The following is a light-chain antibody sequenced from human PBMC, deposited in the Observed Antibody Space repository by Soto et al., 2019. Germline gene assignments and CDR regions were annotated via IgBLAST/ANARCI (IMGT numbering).Light chain of an antibody. V-gene: IGKV3-20*01. CDR3: QQYGSS. CDR1: QSVSSSY. Sequence: EIVLTTSPGTLSLSPGERATLSCRASQSVSSSYLAWYQQKPGQAPRLLIYGASSRATGIPDRFSGSGSGTDFTLTISRLEPEDFAVYYCQQYGSSFGGGTKVDIK. J-gene: IGKJ4*01. CDR2: GAS.